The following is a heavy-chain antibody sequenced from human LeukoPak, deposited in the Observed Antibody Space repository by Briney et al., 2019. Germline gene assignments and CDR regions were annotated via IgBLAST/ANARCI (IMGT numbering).Heavy chain of an antibody. J-gene: IGHJ4*02. CDR1: EFTSSNYA. CDR2: ISYDGNTI. Sequence: GGSLRLSCAASEFTSSNYALHWVRQAPGKGLQWVAVISYDGNTIHYADSVKGRFIISRDTSKNTLYLQMNSLRAEDTAVYYCARSGGLQKFDYWGQGTLVTVSS. V-gene: IGHV3-30-3*01. CDR3: ARSGGLQKFDY. D-gene: IGHD4-11*01.